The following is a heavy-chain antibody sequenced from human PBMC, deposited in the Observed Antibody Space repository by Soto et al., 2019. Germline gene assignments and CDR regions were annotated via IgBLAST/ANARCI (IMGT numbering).Heavy chain of an antibody. CDR1: GFTFSDYY. CDR2: TSSGGFTI. D-gene: IGHD3-10*01. CDR3: ARDPGIYYGMDV. Sequence: QVQLVESGGGLVKPGGSLRLSCTASGFTFSDYYMTWIRQAPGKGLEWLSYTSSGGFTIYYADSVKGRFTVSRDNAKNSMYLQMNTLRVEDTAVYYCARDPGIYYGMDVWGQGTTVTVSS. J-gene: IGHJ6*02. V-gene: IGHV3-11*01.